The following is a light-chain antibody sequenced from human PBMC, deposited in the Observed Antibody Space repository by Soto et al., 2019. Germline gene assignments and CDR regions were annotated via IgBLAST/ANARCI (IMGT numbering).Light chain of an antibody. Sequence: QPVLTHPPSASASLGASVTLTCTLSSGSSNYKVDWYQQRPGKGPRFVMRVGTGGIVGSKGDGIPDRFSVLGSGLNRYLTIKNIQEEDESDYHCGADHGSGSNFVWVFGGGTKLTVL. CDR1: SGSSNYK. CDR3: GADHGSGSNFVWV. V-gene: IGLV9-49*01. J-gene: IGLJ2*01. CDR2: VGTGGIVG.